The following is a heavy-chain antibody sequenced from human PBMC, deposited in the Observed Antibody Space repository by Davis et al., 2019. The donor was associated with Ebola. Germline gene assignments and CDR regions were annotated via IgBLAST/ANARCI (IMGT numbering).Heavy chain of an antibody. V-gene: IGHV1-8*01. CDR2: MNPNSGNT. Sequence: ASVKVSCKASGYTFTSYDINWVRQATGQGLEWMGWMNPNSGNTGYAPKFQGRVTMTRSTSISTAYMELRSLRSDDTAVYYCARVHSGYGWGFDPWGQGTLVTVSS. J-gene: IGHJ5*02. CDR3: ARVHSGYGWGFDP. CDR1: GYTFTSYD. D-gene: IGHD2-8*02.